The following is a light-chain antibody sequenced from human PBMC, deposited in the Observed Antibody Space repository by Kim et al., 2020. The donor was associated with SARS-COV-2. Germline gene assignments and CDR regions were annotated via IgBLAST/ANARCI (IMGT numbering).Light chain of an antibody. CDR3: QVWDSSSDHRV. Sequence: APGKTAWITCGGNNIGSKSVHCYQQKPGQAPVRVIYFDSDRPSGIPERFSGSNSGNTATLTISRVEGGDEADYYCQVWDSSSDHRVFGGGTQLTVL. CDR1: NIGSKS. J-gene: IGLJ3*02. CDR2: FDS. V-gene: IGLV3-21*04.